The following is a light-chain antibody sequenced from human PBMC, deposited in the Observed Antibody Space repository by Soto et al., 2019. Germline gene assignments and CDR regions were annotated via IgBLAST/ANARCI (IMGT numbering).Light chain of an antibody. CDR3: QHYYSYSLT. V-gene: IGKV1-5*01. J-gene: IGKJ5*01. CDR1: QSVNNW. CDR2: DAS. Sequence: DIEMTQSPSTLSASVGDRVTLTCRASQSVNNWLAWYQQKPGEAPKLLMYDASTLDSGVPSRFTGGGSETEFTLTISSLEHDAVSTYHCQHYYSYSLTFGQGTRVEIK.